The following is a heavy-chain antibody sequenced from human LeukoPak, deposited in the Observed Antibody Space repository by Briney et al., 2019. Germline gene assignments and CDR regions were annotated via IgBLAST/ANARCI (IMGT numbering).Heavy chain of an antibody. Sequence: ASVKVSCKASGYTFTSYGISWVRQAPGQGLEWMGWISAYNGNTNYAQKLQGRVTMTTDTSTSTAYMELRSLRSDDTAVYYCARGQSIVGASPSFDHWGQGTLVTVSS. D-gene: IGHD1-26*01. J-gene: IGHJ4*02. CDR1: GYTFTSYG. CDR2: ISAYNGNT. V-gene: IGHV1-18*01. CDR3: ARGQSIVGASPSFDH.